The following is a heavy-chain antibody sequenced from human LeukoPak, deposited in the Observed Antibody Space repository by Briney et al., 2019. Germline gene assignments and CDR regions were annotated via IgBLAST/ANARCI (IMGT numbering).Heavy chain of an antibody. J-gene: IGHJ4*02. Sequence: ASVKVSCKASGNTFNIHYFHWVRQAPGQGLEWMGIINRGDGITGYAQRFQGRVTLTRDTSTSTAYMELSCLRSEDTAIYYCASEKNYGDKYFDSWGQGTVVTVSS. V-gene: IGHV1-46*02. CDR3: ASEKNYGDKYFDS. D-gene: IGHD4-17*01. CDR2: INRGDGIT. CDR1: GNTFNIHY.